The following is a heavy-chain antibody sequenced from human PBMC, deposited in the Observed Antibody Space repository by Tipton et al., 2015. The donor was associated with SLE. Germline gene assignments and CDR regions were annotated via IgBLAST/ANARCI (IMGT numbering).Heavy chain of an antibody. D-gene: IGHD5-12*01. V-gene: IGHV4-59*01. Sequence: TLSLTCAVYGGSFSGYYWSWIRQPPGKGLEWIGYIYYSGSTNYNPSLKSRVTISVDTSKNQFSLKLSSVTAADTAVYYCARRVVATYYFDYWGQGTLVTVSS. CDR1: GGSFSGYY. CDR3: ARRVVATYYFDY. J-gene: IGHJ4*02. CDR2: IYYSGST.